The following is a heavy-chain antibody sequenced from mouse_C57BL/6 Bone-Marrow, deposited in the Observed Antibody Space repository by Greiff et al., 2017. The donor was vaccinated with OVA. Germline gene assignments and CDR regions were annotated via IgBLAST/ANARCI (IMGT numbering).Heavy chain of an antibody. V-gene: IGHV6-6*01. J-gene: IGHJ4*01. CDR2: IRNKANNHAT. CDR3: TRQGAYYYAMDY. CDR1: GFTFSDAW. Sequence: DVMLVESGGGLVQPGGSMKLSCAASGFTFSDAWMDWVRQSPEKGLEWVAEIRNKANNHATYYAESVKGRFTISRDDSKSSVYLQMNSLRAEDTGIYYCTRQGAYYYAMDYWGQGTSVTVSS.